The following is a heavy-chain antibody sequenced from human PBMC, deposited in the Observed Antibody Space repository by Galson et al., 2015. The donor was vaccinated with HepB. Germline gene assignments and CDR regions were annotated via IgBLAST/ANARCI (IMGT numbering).Heavy chain of an antibody. D-gene: IGHD1-7*01. V-gene: IGHV1-18*01. CDR2: VSTYNGNT. J-gene: IGHJ6*03. CDR1: GYIFDTYN. Sequence: SVKVSCKASGYIFDTYNIHWVRQAPGQGLEWMGWVSTYNGNTNYAQRLQGRVTMTTDTSTNTAYLELRSLTSDDTAVYYCAREVSIGNYPHYYYLDVWGKGTTVTVSS. CDR3: AREVSIGNYPHYYYLDV.